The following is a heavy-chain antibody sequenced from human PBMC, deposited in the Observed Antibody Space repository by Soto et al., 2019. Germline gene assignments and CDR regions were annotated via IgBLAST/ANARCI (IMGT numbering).Heavy chain of an antibody. Sequence: QLQLQESGPGLVKPSETLSLTCTVSGGSISSRGYYWGWIRQPPGKGLEGIGTIYYSGSTYYNPSLRSRVTISVDTSKKQFSLKLSSVTAADTAVYYCATSNWFDPWGQGTLVTVSS. J-gene: IGHJ5*02. CDR2: IYYSGST. CDR3: ATSNWFDP. V-gene: IGHV4-39*01. CDR1: GGSISSRGYY.